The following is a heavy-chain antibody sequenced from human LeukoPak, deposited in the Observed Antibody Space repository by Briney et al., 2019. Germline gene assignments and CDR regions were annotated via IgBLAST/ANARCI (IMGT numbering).Heavy chain of an antibody. CDR2: IYSSGST. Sequence: SETLSLTCTVSGGSISTHYWSWIRQPPGKGLGYIGFIYSSGSTNYSPSLKSRVTMSLDTSKNQFSLKLSSVTAADTAVYYCARSIFGVTSNPYYFDYWGQGTLVTVSS. V-gene: IGHV4-59*08. CDR3: ARSIFGVTSNPYYFDY. D-gene: IGHD3-3*01. CDR1: GGSISTHY. J-gene: IGHJ4*02.